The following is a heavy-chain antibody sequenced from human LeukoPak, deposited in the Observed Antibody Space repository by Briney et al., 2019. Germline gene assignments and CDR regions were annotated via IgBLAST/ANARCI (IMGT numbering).Heavy chain of an antibody. CDR2: IYSGGST. CDR1: GFTVNSNY. J-gene: IGHJ6*02. CDR3: ARRRLYYGMDV. V-gene: IGHV3-66*04. D-gene: IGHD5-12*01. Sequence: GGSLRLSCAASGFTVNSNYISWVRQAPGKGLEWVSVIYSGGSTYYADSVKGRFTISRDNSKNTLYLQMNSLRAKDTSVYYCARRRLYYGMDVWGQGTTVTVSS.